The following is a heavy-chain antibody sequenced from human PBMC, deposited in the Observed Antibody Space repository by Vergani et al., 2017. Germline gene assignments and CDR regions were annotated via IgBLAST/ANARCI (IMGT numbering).Heavy chain of an antibody. CDR3: ARDRVERSYYYYGMDV. D-gene: IGHD1-1*01. V-gene: IGHV1-69*18. Sequence: QVQVVQSGAEVKKSGASVKVSCKTSGYTFSNYYMHWVRQAPGQGLEWMGRIIPIFGTANYAQKFQGRVTITADESTSTAYMELSSLRSEDTAVYYCARDRVERSYYYYGMDVWGQGTTVTVSS. CDR1: GYTFSNYY. J-gene: IGHJ6*02. CDR2: IIPIFGTA.